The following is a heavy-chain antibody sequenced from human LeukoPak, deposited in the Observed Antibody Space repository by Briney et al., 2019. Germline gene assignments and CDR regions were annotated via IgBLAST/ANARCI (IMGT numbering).Heavy chain of an antibody. CDR1: GFTFSSYS. V-gene: IGHV3-7*01. Sequence: GRSLRLSCAASGFTFSSYSMNWVLQAPGKGLEWVANIKQDGSEKYYVDSVKGRFTISRDNAKNSLYLQMNSLRAEDTAVYYCASGAAAGNFDYWGQGTLVTVSS. CDR2: IKQDGSEK. J-gene: IGHJ4*02. CDR3: ASGAAAGNFDY. D-gene: IGHD6-13*01.